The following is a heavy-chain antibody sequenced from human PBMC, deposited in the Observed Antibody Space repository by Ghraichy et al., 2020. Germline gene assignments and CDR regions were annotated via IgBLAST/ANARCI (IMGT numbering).Heavy chain of an antibody. CDR2: IKQEGNDK. D-gene: IGHD3-10*01. J-gene: IGHJ4*02. Sequence: GGSLRLSCAASGFTFNNFWMTWVRQAPGKGLEWVANIKQEGNDKYYLDSVKGRFTISRDNAKNSLYLQMNSLRAEDTAVYYCARSAPTISVRGLAVDYWGQGTLVTVSS. CDR1: GFTFNNFW. V-gene: IGHV3-7*01. CDR3: ARSAPTISVRGLAVDY.